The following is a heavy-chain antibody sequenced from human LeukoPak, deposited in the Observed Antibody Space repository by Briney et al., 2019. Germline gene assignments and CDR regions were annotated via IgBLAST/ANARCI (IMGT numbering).Heavy chain of an antibody. V-gene: IGHV3-21*01. Sequence: PGGSLRLSCVASGFTFSSYSMNWVRQAPGKGLEWVSSISSSSSYIYYADSVKGRFTISRDNAKNSLYLQMNSLRAEDTAVYYCANGPNVITMVRGVPNYYYYMDVWGKGTTVTISS. J-gene: IGHJ6*03. CDR3: ANGPNVITMVRGVPNYYYYMDV. CDR1: GFTFSSYS. CDR2: ISSSSSYI. D-gene: IGHD3-10*01.